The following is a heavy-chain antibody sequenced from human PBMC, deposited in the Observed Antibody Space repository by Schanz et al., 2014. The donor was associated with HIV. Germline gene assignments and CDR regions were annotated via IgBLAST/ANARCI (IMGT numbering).Heavy chain of an antibody. CDR1: GFTFNNYA. V-gene: IGHV3-23*01. J-gene: IGHJ6*02. CDR2: ISESGGRS. Sequence: EVQLLDSGGGLVQPGGSLRLSCVASGFTFNNYAMTWVRQAPGKGLEWVSSISESGGRSYYADSVNGRFTISRDQAKNSMYLQMNSLRAEDTAVYYCVRLMSSDYDFYHYGMDVWGQGTTVIVSS. D-gene: IGHD4-17*01. CDR3: VRLMSSDYDFYHYGMDV.